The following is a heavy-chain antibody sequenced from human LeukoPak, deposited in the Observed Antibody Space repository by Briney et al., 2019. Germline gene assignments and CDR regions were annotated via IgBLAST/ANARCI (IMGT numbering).Heavy chain of an antibody. CDR3: ARDWYDSSGYYGLGYYYYGMDV. V-gene: IGHV3-21*01. CDR1: GFTFSSYS. CDR2: ISSSSSYI. J-gene: IGHJ6*02. D-gene: IGHD3-22*01. Sequence: PGGSLRLSCAASGFTFSSYSMNWVRQAPGKGLEWVSSISSSSSYIYYADSVKGRFTISRDNAKNSPYLQMNSLRAEDTAVYYCARDWYDSSGYYGLGYYYYGMDVWGQGTTVTVSS.